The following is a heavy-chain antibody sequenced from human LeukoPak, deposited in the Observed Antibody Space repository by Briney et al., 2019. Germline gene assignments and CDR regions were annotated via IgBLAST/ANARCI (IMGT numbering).Heavy chain of an antibody. D-gene: IGHD6-13*01. J-gene: IGHJ6*02. V-gene: IGHV1-69*13. Sequence: SVKVSCKASGGTFSSYAISWVRQAPGQGLEWMGGIIPIFGTANYAQKFQGRVTITADESTSTAYMELSSLRSEDTAVYYCASYSSPKNYYYYGMDVWGQGTTVTVSS. CDR3: ASYSSPKNYYYYGMDV. CDR1: GGTFSSYA. CDR2: IIPIFGTA.